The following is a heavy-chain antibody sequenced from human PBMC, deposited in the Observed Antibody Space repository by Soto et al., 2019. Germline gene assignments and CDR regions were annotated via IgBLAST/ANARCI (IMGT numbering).Heavy chain of an antibody. CDR2: IWYDGSNK. CDR3: ARDRLQLDAFDI. Sequence: GGSLRLSCAASGFTFSSYGMHRVRQAPGKGLEWVAVIWYDGSNKYYADSVKGRFTISRDNSKNTLYLQMNSLRAEDTAVYYCARDRLQLDAFDIWGQGTMVTVSS. CDR1: GFTFSSYG. D-gene: IGHD4-4*01. J-gene: IGHJ3*02. V-gene: IGHV3-33*01.